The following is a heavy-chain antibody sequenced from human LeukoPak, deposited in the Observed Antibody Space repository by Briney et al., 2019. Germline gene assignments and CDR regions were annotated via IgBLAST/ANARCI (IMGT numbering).Heavy chain of an antibody. D-gene: IGHD3-10*01. CDR2: TDPSDSYT. CDR3: ARRATSVRGIPLFDY. Sequence: GESLKISCKGSGYRFTSYWIDWVRQMPGKGLEWMGRTDPSDSYTNFSTSFQGHVTISADNSISTAFLEWSGLKGSDTAMFYCARRATSVRGIPLFDYWGQGTLVTVSS. V-gene: IGHV5-10-1*01. CDR1: GYRFTSYW. J-gene: IGHJ4*02.